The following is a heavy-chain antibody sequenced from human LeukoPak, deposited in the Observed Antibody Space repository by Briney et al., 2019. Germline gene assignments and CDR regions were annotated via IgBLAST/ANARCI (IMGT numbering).Heavy chain of an antibody. J-gene: IGHJ4*02. CDR2: ISSSSSYI. Sequence: PGGSLRLSCAASGFTFSSYSMNWVRQAPGKGLEWVSSISSSSSYIYYADSVKGRFTITRDNAKNSLYLQMNSLRAEDTAVYYCAREGEDYFDYWGQGTLVTVSS. CDR1: GFTFSSYS. CDR3: AREGEDYFDY. V-gene: IGHV3-21*01. D-gene: IGHD1-26*01.